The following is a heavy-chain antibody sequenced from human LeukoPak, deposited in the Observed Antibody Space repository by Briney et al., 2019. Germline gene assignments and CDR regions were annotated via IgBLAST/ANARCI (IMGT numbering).Heavy chain of an antibody. J-gene: IGHJ4*02. CDR1: GGSISSYY. Sequence: PSETLSLTCTVSGGSISSYYWSWIRQPAGKGLEWIGRIYTSGSTNYNPSLKSRVTISVDTSKNQFSLKLSSVTAADTAVYYCARGKIIQWLVPPYYFDYWGQGTLVTVSS. V-gene: IGHV4-4*07. CDR3: ARGKIIQWLVPPYYFDY. D-gene: IGHD6-19*01. CDR2: IYTSGST.